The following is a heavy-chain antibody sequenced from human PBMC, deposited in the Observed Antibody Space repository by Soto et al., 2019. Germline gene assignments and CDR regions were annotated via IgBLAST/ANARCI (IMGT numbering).Heavy chain of an antibody. CDR1: GGSFSTYS. D-gene: IGHD4-17*01. CDR3: SITYGDYVVGAFDI. V-gene: IGHV1-69*06. CDR2: IIPIFGTS. Sequence: QVQLVQSGAEVKKPGSSVKVSCKASGGSFSTYSISWVRQAPGQGLEWMGGIIPIFGTSNYAQQFQGRVTITADKSTNTAYMELSSLRSEDTAVYYCSITYGDYVVGAFDIWGQGTMVTVSS. J-gene: IGHJ3*02.